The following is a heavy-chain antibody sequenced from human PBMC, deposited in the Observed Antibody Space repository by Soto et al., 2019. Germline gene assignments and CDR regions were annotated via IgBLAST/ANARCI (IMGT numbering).Heavy chain of an antibody. CDR1: GFTVSDKY. CDR2: IYADGTT. J-gene: IGHJ5*02. V-gene: IGHV3-66*01. CDR3: ARDMGSTWARGWFDP. Sequence: GGSLRLSCAVSGFTVSDKYLTWVRQAPGKGLDWVSVIYADGTTEYAESVKGRFTISRDNSNNPVYFQLNSLRAEDTVVYYCARDMGSTWARGWFDPWGQGAL. D-gene: IGHD6-13*01.